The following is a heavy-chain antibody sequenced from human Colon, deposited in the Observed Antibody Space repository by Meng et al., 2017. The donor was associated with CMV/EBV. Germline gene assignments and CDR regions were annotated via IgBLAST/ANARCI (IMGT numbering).Heavy chain of an antibody. CDR1: GFTFSRFS. CDR3: VRDGVVGSSYYDH. V-gene: IGHV3-30*03. D-gene: IGHD6-13*01. CDR2: ISFDGSDI. Sequence: ASGFTFSRFSFHWVRQTPGKGLEWVALISFDGSDIYYGESVKGRFTVSRDNSKNTLFLQMNSLNTEDTGVYYCVRDGVVGSSYYDHWGQGTLVTVSS. J-gene: IGHJ4*02.